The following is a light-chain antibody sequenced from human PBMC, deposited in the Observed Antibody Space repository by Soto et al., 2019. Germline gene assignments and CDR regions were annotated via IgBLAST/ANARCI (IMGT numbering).Light chain of an antibody. CDR2: GGS. J-gene: IGKJ3*01. CDR3: QQLNSCPIT. V-gene: IGKV1-9*01. CDR1: QGISSF. Sequence: IQLTQSPSSLSASVGDRVTITCRASQGISSFLSWYQQKPGKAPKFLIYGGSTLQSGVTSSFSGSGYGTYFTLTIGSLHPEDFATYDCQQLNSCPITFGPGTKVDIK.